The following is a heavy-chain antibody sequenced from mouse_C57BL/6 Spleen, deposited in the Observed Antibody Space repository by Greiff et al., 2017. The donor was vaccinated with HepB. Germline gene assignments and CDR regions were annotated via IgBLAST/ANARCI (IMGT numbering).Heavy chain of an antibody. J-gene: IGHJ4*01. CDR1: GYTFTDYY. Sequence: EVKLQQSGPELVKPGASVKISCKASGYTFTDYYMNWVKQSHGKSLEWIGDINPNNGGTSYNQKFKGKATLTVDKSSSTAYMELRSLTSEDSAVYYCARTEDYDRVDYAMDYWGQGTSVTVSS. CDR3: ARTEDYDRVDYAMDY. CDR2: INPNNGGT. V-gene: IGHV1-26*01. D-gene: IGHD2-4*01.